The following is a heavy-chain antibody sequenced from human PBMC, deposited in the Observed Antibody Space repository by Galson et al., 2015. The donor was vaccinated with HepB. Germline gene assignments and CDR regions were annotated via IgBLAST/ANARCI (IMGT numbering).Heavy chain of an antibody. Sequence: SVKVSCKASGYTFTNYDISWVRQATGQGLEWMGWMNPNSGNTGYAQKFQGRVTMTRNTSISTAYMELRSLSSEDTAMYYCARGDVAAMIWGIIYPFWGQGTLVTVSS. J-gene: IGHJ4*02. CDR1: GYTFTNYD. CDR3: ARGDVAAMIWGIIYPF. CDR2: MNPNSGNT. V-gene: IGHV1-8*01. D-gene: IGHD3-10*01.